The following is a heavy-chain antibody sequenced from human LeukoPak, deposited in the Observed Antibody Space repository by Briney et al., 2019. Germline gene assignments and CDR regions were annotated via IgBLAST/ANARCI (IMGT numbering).Heavy chain of an antibody. CDR1: GYTFTGYY. Sequence: EASVKVSCKASGYTFTGYYMHWVRQAPGQGLEWMGWINPNSGGTNYAQKFQGRVTMTRDTSISTAYMELSRLRSDDTAVYYCARDQGSMIVVRTTNWYFDLWGRGTLVTVSS. CDR2: INPNSGGT. V-gene: IGHV1-2*02. CDR3: ARDQGSMIVVRTTNWYFDL. J-gene: IGHJ2*01. D-gene: IGHD3-22*01.